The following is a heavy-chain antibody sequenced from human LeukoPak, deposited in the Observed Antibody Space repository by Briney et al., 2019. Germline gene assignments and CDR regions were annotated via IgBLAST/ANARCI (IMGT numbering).Heavy chain of an antibody. CDR3: AKDRDGSGSYFDY. V-gene: IGHV3-30*18. Sequence: GGSLRLSCAASGLTFSTYGMHWVRQAPGKRLEWVAVISYDGNNKYYADSVKGRFTISRDNSKSTLYLQMNSLRAEDAAVYYCAKDRDGSGSYFDYWGQGTLVTVSS. CDR1: GLTFSTYG. D-gene: IGHD3-10*01. CDR2: ISYDGNNK. J-gene: IGHJ4*02.